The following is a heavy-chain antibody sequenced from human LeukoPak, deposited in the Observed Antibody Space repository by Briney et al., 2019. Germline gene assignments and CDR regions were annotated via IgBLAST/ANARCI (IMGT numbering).Heavy chain of an antibody. CDR2: INPNSGGT. J-gene: IGHJ6*02. CDR3: ARDRISDSSSWLHYYYGMDV. D-gene: IGHD6-13*01. V-gene: IGHV1-2*02. Sequence: ASVKVSCKASGYTFTGYYMHWVRQAPGQGLEWMGWINPNSGGTNYAQKFQGRVTMTRDTSISTAYMELSRLRSDDTAVYYCARDRISDSSSWLHYYYGMDVWGQGTTVTVSS. CDR1: GYTFTGYY.